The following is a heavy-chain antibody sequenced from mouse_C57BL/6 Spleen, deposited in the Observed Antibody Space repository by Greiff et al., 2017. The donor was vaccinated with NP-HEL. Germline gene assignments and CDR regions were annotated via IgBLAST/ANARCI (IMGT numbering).Heavy chain of an antibody. V-gene: IGHV1-78*01. CDR1: GYTFTDHT. CDR2: IYPRDGST. J-gene: IGHJ4*01. D-gene: IGHD2-2*01. CDR3: AYYGYDGEAFYAMDY. Sequence: QVQLQQSDAELVKPGASVKISCKVSGYTFTDHTIHWMKQRPEQGLEWIGYIYPRDGSTKYIEKFKGKATLTADKSSSTAYMQLNSLTSEDSAVYFCAYYGYDGEAFYAMDYWGQGTSVTVSS.